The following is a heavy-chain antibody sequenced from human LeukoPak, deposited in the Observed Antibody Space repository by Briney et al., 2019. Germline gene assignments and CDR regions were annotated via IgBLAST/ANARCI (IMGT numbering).Heavy chain of an antibody. J-gene: IGHJ3*02. CDR2: IFFSGST. CDR3: ARGEMATIEDAFDI. Sequence: SETLSLTCTVSCASISSDYWNWIRQPPGKGLEWIGYIFFSGSTDYNPSLKSRVTMSLDTSKNQFSLRLSSVTAADTAVYYCARGEMATIEDAFDIWGQGTMVTVSS. D-gene: IGHD5-24*01. V-gene: IGHV4-59*01. CDR1: CASISSDY.